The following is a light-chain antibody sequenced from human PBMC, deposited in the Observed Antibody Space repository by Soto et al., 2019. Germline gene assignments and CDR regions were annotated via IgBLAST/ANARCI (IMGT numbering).Light chain of an antibody. CDR1: QSVSRNY. Sequence: EIVLTQSPGTLPLSPGEIATLYCRASQSVSRNYLVWYQQKPGQSPRPLIYGASSRATGIQDRFSGSGAGTDFTLTISRLGPEDFAVYYCQQYANSPFTFGQGTKLEIK. V-gene: IGKV3-20*01. J-gene: IGKJ2*01. CDR3: QQYANSPFT. CDR2: GAS.